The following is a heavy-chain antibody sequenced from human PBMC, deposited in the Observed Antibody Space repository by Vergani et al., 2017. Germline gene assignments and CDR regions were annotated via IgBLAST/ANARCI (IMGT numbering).Heavy chain of an antibody. V-gene: IGHV2-5*04. CDR3: VYKKPDSLITCCFFPFYYYYYLDV. D-gene: IGHD5-24*01. Sequence: QITLKESGPTLVKPTQTLTLTCTFSGFSLNTRGVSVAWIRQPPGKALDWLALIYWNEEQHYSPSLNNRVTITKDTSKNQVVLTMTNMDYVDTGTYYCVYKKPDSLITCCFFPFYYYYYLDVRGKGTTVTVS. J-gene: IGHJ6*03. CDR2: IYWNEEQ. CDR1: GFSLNTRGVS.